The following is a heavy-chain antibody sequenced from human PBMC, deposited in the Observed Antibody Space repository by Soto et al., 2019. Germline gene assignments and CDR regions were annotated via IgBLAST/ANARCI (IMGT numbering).Heavy chain of an antibody. J-gene: IGHJ6*02. CDR1: GFTFSNAW. D-gene: IGHD2-21*01. CDR2: IKSKTDGGTT. CDR3: TTTARYSIPYYYYGMDV. Sequence: PGGSLRLSCAASGFTFSNAWMNWVRQAPGKGLEWVGRIKSKTDGGTTDYAAPVKGRFTISRDDSKNTLYLQMNSLKTEDTAVYYCTTTARYSIPYYYYGMDVWGQGTTVTVSS. V-gene: IGHV3-15*07.